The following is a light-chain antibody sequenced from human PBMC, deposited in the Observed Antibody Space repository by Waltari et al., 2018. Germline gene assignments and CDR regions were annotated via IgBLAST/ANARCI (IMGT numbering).Light chain of an antibody. J-gene: IGKJ1*01. V-gene: IGKV3-15*01. CDR3: QQYDNWPPWT. CDR1: QSISSN. CDR2: SVS. Sequence: EIVMTQSPATLSVSPGERATLPSRASQSISSNLAWYQQKTGQPPRLLIYSVSTRATGIPARFSGSGSGTEFTLTISSLQSEDFAVYYCQQYDNWPPWTFGQGTKVELE.